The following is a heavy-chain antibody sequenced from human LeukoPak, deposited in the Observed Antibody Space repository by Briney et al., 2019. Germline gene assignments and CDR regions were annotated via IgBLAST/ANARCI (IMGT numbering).Heavy chain of an antibody. D-gene: IGHD3/OR15-3a*01. CDR2: INSDGSST. J-gene: IGHJ4*02. V-gene: IGHV3-74*01. Sequence: GGSLRLSCAASGFTFSSYWMHWVRQAPGKGLVWVSRINSDGSSTSYADSVKGRFTISRDNSKNTLYLQLTSLRVEDTAVYYCAKVATWTYFDSWGQGTLVTVSS. CDR3: AKVATWTYFDS. CDR1: GFTFSSYW.